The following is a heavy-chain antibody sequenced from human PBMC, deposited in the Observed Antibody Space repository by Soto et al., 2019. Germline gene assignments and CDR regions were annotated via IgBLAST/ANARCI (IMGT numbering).Heavy chain of an antibody. CDR2: ISSSGSTI. CDR3: ARPDYSNWSSFSPRIDY. Sequence: GGSLRLSCAASGFTFSDYYMSWIRQAPGKGLEWVSYISSSGSTIYYADSVKGRFTISRDNAKNSLYLQMNSLRAEDTAVYYCARPDYSNWSSFSPRIDYWGQGTLVTVSS. V-gene: IGHV3-11*01. CDR1: GFTFSDYY. D-gene: IGHD4-4*01. J-gene: IGHJ4*02.